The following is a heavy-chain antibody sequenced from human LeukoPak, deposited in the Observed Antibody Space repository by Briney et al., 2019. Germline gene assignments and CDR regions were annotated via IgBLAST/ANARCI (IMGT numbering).Heavy chain of an antibody. Sequence: GGSLRLSCAASGFTFSDHYMDWVRQAPGKGLEWVGRTRNKANSYTTEYAASVKGRFTISRDDSKNSLYLHMNSLKAEDTAVYYCVREYQLLGYYYYYMDVWGKGTTVTVSS. D-gene: IGHD2-2*01. V-gene: IGHV3-72*01. J-gene: IGHJ6*03. CDR2: TRNKANSYTT. CDR1: GFTFSDHY. CDR3: VREYQLLGYYYYYMDV.